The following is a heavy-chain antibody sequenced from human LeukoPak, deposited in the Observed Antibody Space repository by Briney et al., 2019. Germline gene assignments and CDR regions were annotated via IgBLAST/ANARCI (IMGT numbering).Heavy chain of an antibody. Sequence: PSETLSLTCTVSGGSLSNYYWSWIRQPPGKALEWIGYMYYTGDTNYNPSLKSRVTISVDTSKDQFSLKLSSVTAADTAVYYCAGSHRLGSNNDYYTPFDYWGQGTLVTVSS. V-gene: IGHV4-59*01. CDR3: AGSHRLGSNNDYYTPFDY. CDR2: MYYTGDT. D-gene: IGHD3-3*01. J-gene: IGHJ4*02. CDR1: GGSLSNYY.